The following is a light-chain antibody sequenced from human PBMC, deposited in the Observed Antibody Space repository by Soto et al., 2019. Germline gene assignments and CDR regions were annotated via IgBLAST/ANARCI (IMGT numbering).Light chain of an antibody. CDR1: QSVSSN. V-gene: IGKV3-20*01. Sequence: ETVLTQSPGTLSLSPGERATLSCRASQSVSSNLAWYQQKVGQAPRLLIYGASPRATGIPARFSGSGSGTEFTLTISRLEPEDFAVYYCQQYGSSGTFGQGTKVDI. J-gene: IGKJ1*01. CDR3: QQYGSSGT. CDR2: GAS.